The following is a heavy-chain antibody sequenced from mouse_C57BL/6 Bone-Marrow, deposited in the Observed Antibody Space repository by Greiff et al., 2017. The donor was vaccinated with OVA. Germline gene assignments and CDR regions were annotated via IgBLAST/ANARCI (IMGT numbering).Heavy chain of an antibody. J-gene: IGHJ2*01. V-gene: IGHV1-5*01. CDR3: TRKERDYHGYFDY. CDR1: GYTFTSYW. CDR2: IYPGNSDT. D-gene: IGHD1-1*01. Sequence: VQLQQSGTVLARPGASVKMSCKTSGYTFTSYWMHWVKQRPGQGLEWIGAIYPGNSDTSYNQKFKGKAKLTPATSASTAYMELSSLTNEDSAVYYCTRKERDYHGYFDYWGQGTTLTVSS.